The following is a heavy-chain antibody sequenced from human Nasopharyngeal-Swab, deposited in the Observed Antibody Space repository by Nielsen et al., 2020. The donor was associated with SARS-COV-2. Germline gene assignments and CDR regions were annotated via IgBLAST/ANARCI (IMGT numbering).Heavy chain of an antibody. CDR1: GFTFSSYS. CDR3: ARVVAAHRSAFDI. Sequence: GESLKISCAASGFTFSSYSMSWIRQAPGKGLEWVSYISSSSSYTNYADSVKGRFTISRDNAKNSLYLQMNSLRAEDTAVYYCARVVAAHRSAFDIWGQGTMVTVSS. D-gene: IGHD6-6*01. CDR2: ISSSSSYT. J-gene: IGHJ3*02. V-gene: IGHV3-11*05.